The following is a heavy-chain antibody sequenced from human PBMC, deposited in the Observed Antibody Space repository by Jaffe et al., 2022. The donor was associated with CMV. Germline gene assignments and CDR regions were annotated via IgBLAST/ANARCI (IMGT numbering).Heavy chain of an antibody. V-gene: IGHV4-39*01. D-gene: IGHD3-16*01. J-gene: IGHJ6*02. CDR2: IYYSGST. CDR3: ARPGGEWDYGMDV. Sequence: QLQLQESGPGLVKPSETLSLTCTVSGGSISSSSYYWGWIRQPPGKGLEWIGSIYYSGSTYYNPSLKSRVTISVDTSKNQFSLKLSSVTAADTAVYYCARPGGEWDYGMDVWGQGTTVTVSS. CDR1: GGSISSSSYY.